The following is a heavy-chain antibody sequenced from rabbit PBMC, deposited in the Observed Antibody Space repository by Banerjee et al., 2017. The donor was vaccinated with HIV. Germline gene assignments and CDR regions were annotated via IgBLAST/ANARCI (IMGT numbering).Heavy chain of an antibody. J-gene: IGHJ4*01. V-gene: IGHV1S45*01. CDR1: GFSFSSSYW. CDR3: ARFGYAGGGGYGYGNL. CDR2: IYTGSGSA. Sequence: QEQLEESGGDLVKPEGSLTLTCTASGFSFSSSYWICWVRQAPGKGLEWIACIYTGSGSALYVSWAKGRFTISKTSSTTVTLQMTSLTAADTATYFCARFGYAGGGGYGYGNLWGPGTLVTVS. D-gene: IGHD6-1*01.